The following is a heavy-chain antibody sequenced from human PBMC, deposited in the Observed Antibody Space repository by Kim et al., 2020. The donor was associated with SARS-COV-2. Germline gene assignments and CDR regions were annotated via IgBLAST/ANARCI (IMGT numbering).Heavy chain of an antibody. CDR1: GGSISSSNW. CDR3: ARGRDYYDSSGYYSY. V-gene: IGHV4-4*02. CDR2: IYHSGST. J-gene: IGHJ4*02. Sequence: SETLSLTCAVSGGSISSSNWWSWVRQPPGKGLEWIGEIYHSGSTNYNPSLKSRVTISVDKSKNQFSLKLSSVTAADTAVYYCARGRDYYDSSGYYSYWGQGTLVTVSS. D-gene: IGHD3-22*01.